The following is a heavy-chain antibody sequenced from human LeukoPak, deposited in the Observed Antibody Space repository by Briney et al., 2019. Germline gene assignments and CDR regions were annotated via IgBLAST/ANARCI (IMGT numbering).Heavy chain of an antibody. CDR3: ARDPSRLVGATTPLDY. J-gene: IGHJ4*02. Sequence: ASVKVSCKASGYTFTSYAMNLVRQAPGQGLEWMGWINTNTGNPTYAQGFTGRFVFSLDTPVSTAYLQISSLKAEDTAVYYCARDPSRLVGATTPLDYWGQGTLVTVSS. CDR1: GYTFTSYA. CDR2: INTNTGNP. V-gene: IGHV7-4-1*02. D-gene: IGHD1-26*01.